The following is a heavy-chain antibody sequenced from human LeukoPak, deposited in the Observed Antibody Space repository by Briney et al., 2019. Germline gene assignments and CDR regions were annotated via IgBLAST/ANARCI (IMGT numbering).Heavy chain of an antibody. CDR3: ARGGYYASGSYTY. J-gene: IGHJ4*02. CDR2: IRYDGSNK. V-gene: IGHV3-30*02. Sequence: PGGSLRLSCAASGFPFSIYGMHWVRQAPGKGLEWVAFIRYDGSNKFYADSVKGRFTISRDNAKNTLYLQMNSLRAEDTAVYYCARGGYYASGSYTYWGQGTLVTVSS. D-gene: IGHD3-10*01. CDR1: GFPFSIYG.